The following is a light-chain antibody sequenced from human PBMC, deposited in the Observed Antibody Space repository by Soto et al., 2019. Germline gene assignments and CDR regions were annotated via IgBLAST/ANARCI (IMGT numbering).Light chain of an antibody. CDR1: SSNIGAGYD. CDR3: QSYDSSLSGDVV. CDR2: DNS. V-gene: IGLV1-40*01. J-gene: IGLJ2*01. Sequence: QSVLTQPPSVSGAPGQRVTISCTGSSSNIGAGYDVHWYQQLPGTAPKLLIYDNSNRPSGVPDRFSGSKSGTSASLAITGLQAEDEADYYCQSYDSSLSGDVVFGGGTKLTVL.